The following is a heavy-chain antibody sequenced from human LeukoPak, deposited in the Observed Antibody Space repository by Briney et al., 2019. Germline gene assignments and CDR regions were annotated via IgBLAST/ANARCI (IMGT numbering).Heavy chain of an antibody. J-gene: IGHJ5*02. CDR2: INPNSGGT. V-gene: IGHV1-2*02. CDR3: AISAWGQLSWFDP. D-gene: IGHD3-16*01. Sequence: GASVRVSCKASGYTFTDYYIDWVRQAPGQGLEWMGWINPNSGGTNFAQKFQGRVTMTRDTSISTVYVDLSSLRSDDTAVYYCAISAWGQLSWFDPWGQGTLVTVSS. CDR1: GYTFTDYY.